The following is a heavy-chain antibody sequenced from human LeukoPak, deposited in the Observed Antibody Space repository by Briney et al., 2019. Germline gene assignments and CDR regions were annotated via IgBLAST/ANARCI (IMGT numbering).Heavy chain of an antibody. J-gene: IGHJ2*01. CDR1: GFTSSTYW. CDR2: INSDGSHT. V-gene: IGHV3-74*03. CDR3: ARGSWYFDL. D-gene: IGHD3-10*01. Sequence: GGSLRLSCAVSGFTSSTYWMHWVRQAPGKGLVWVARINSDGSHTTYADSVKGRFTISRDSAESTLYLQMNSLRAEDTAVYYCARGSWYFDLWGRGTLVSVSS.